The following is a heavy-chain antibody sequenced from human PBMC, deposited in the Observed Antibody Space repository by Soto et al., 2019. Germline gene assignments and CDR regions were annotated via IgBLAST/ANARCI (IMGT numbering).Heavy chain of an antibody. CDR1: GGTFSSYA. J-gene: IGHJ5*02. Sequence: ASVKVSCKACGGTFSSYAISWVRQAPGQGLEWMGGIIPIFGTANYAQKFQGRVTITADESTSTAYMELSSLRSEDTAVYYCARDCSRGYNPPPCPWGQGTLVTVSS. CDR3: ARDCSRGYNPPPCP. D-gene: IGHD6-25*01. CDR2: IIPIFGTA. V-gene: IGHV1-69*13.